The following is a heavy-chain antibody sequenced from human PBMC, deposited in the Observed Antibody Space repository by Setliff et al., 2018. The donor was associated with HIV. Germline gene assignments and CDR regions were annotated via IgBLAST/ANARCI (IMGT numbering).Heavy chain of an antibody. CDR1: GYSFTSYW. D-gene: IGHD3-10*01. J-gene: IGHJ6*03. CDR3: ARQDLTMIRGSDCGYYYLDV. CDR2: IYPGDSET. V-gene: IGHV5-51*01. Sequence: GESLKISCKGSGYSFTSYWIAWVRQMPGKGLEWMGIIYPGDSETAYSPSFEGQVTISADTSISTAYLQWSSLKASDSAMYYCARQDLTMIRGSDCGYYYLDVWGEGTTVTVSS.